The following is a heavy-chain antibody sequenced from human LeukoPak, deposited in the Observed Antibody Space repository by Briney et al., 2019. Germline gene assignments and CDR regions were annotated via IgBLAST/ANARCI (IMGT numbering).Heavy chain of an antibody. V-gene: IGHV1-18*01. CDR3: ARDLGVDSSMIFFDY. J-gene: IGHJ4*02. CDR1: GYTFTSYG. CDR2: ISAYNGNT. Sequence: ASVKVSCKASGYTFTSYGISWVRQAPGQGLEWMGWISAYNGNTNYAQKLQGRVTMTTDISTSTAYMELRSLRSDDTAVYYCARDLGVDSSMIFFDYWGQGTVVTVSS. D-gene: IGHD3/OR15-3a*01.